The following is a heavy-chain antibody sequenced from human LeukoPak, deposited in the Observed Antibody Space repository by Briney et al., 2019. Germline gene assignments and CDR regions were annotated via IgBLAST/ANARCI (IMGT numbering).Heavy chain of an antibody. CDR3: TTGMAEDAFDI. Sequence: SWIRQPPGKGLEWVGRIKSKTDGGTTDYASPVKGRFTISRDDSKNTLYLQMNSLKTEDTAVYYCTTGMAEDAFDIWGQGTMVTVSS. V-gene: IGHV3-15*01. J-gene: IGHJ3*02. D-gene: IGHD5-24*01. CDR2: IKSKTDGGTT.